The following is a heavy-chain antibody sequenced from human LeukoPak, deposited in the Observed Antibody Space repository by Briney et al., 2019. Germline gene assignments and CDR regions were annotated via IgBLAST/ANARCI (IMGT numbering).Heavy chain of an antibody. D-gene: IGHD1-26*01. CDR1: GGSISSYY. CDR3: ARDRGGTQITDWFDP. CDR2: IYYSGTT. V-gene: IGHV4-59*01. J-gene: IGHJ5*02. Sequence: SETLSLTCTVSGGSISSYYWNWIRQSPGKGLEWVGYIYYSGTTNYNPSLRSRVTISLNTSNNQVSLRLNSVTAADTAVYYCARDRGGTQITDWFDPWGRGTLVTVSS.